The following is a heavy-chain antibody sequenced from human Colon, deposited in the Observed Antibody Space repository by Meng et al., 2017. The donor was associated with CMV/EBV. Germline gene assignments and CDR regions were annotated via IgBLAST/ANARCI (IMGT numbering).Heavy chain of an antibody. Sequence: VLVVEAGGGLVPPGGSLIISCAASGFTVSSNYMSWVRQAPGKGLEWVSVIYSGGSTYYDESVKGRFTISRDNSKNTLYLQMNSLRAEDTAVYYCARDSSSWYADYWGQGTLVTVSS. V-gene: IGHV3-66*01. CDR3: ARDSSSWYADY. CDR2: IYSGGST. J-gene: IGHJ4*02. CDR1: GFTVSSNY. D-gene: IGHD6-13*01.